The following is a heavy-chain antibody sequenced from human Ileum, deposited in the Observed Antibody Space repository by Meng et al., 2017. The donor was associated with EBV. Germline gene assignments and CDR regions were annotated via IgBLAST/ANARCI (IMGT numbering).Heavy chain of an antibody. CDR3: ARHHHSPTFDY. CDR1: GVSISSSSYY. Sequence: QLQLQRSVPGLLKPSEPLSLPCTCSGVSISSSSYYWAWIRQPPGEGLEWIGSVVYSGTTYYTSSLKSRVSISVDTSKNQFTLKLSSVTAADTAVYYCARHHHSPTFDYWGQGTLVTVFS. V-gene: IGHV4-39*01. J-gene: IGHJ4*02. D-gene: IGHD1-14*01. CDR2: VVYSGTT.